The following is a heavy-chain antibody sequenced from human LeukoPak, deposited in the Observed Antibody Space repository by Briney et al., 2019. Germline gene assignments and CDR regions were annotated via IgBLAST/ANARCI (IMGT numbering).Heavy chain of an antibody. Sequence: GESLKISCKGSGYTFTNYWIAWVRQMPGKGLEWMGIIYPGDSDTRYSPSFHGQVTLSVDKSISTAYLQWSSLKASDAAMYYCARHPSGNSNSWSDYWGQGTLVTVSS. D-gene: IGHD2/OR15-2a*01. CDR3: ARHPSGNSNSWSDY. CDR2: IYPGDSDT. CDR1: GYTFTNYW. J-gene: IGHJ4*02. V-gene: IGHV5-51*01.